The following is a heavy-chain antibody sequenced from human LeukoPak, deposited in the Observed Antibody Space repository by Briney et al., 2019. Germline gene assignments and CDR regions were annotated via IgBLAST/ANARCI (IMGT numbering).Heavy chain of an antibody. CDR2: IYPRDGST. CDR1: GYSFTSNY. J-gene: IGHJ4*02. V-gene: IGHV1-46*01. Sequence: GASVKVSCKAFGYSFTSNYIHWVRQAPGQGLEWMGMIYPRDGSTSYAQKFQGRVTVTRDTSTSTVHMELSGLRSEDTAVYYCARDQEAFGYWGQGTLVTVSS. CDR3: ARDQEAFGY.